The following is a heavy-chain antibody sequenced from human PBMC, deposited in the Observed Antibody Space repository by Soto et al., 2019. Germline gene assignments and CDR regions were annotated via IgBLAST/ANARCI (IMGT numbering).Heavy chain of an antibody. Sequence: QVQLVQSGAEVKKPGASVKVSCKASGYSFTAYGISWVRQATGQGLEWMGWISTAHSDIGYAQKFQGRVTMTTDTSTSTPSIELTSLTSHNTAVYYSARDLAYMRHFWGQGTLVTVPS. D-gene: IGHD4-4*01. V-gene: IGHV1-18*01. CDR3: ARDLAYMRHF. J-gene: IGHJ4*02. CDR1: GYSFTAYG. CDR2: ISTAHSDI.